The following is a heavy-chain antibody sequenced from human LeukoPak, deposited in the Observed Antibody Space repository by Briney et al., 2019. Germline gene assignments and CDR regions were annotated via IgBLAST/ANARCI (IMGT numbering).Heavy chain of an antibody. CDR1: GGTFSSYA. D-gene: IGHD5-24*01. J-gene: IGHJ6*02. CDR3: AREEIEMATRYYYYYGMDV. CDR2: IIPILGIA. V-gene: IGHV1-69*04. Sequence: SVKVSCKASGGTFSSYAISWVRQAPGQGLEWMGRIIPILGIANYAQKFQGRVTITADKSTSTAYMELSSLRSEDTAVYYCAREEIEMATRYYYYYGMDVWGQGTTVTVSS.